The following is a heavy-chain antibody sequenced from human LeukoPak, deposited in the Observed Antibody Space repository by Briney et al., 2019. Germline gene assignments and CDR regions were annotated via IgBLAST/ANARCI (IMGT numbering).Heavy chain of an antibody. CDR3: ASFSDGKDTDFDH. J-gene: IGHJ4*02. V-gene: IGHV5-51*01. CDR1: GYRFTSYW. CDR2: IYPGNSRT. Sequence: GESLKISCKGSGYRFTSYWIGWVRQMPGKGLEWMGIIYPGNSRTKYRPSFQGQVTISADMSINTAYLQWSSLRASDTAMYYCASFSDGKDTDFDHWGQGTLVTVSS. D-gene: IGHD2-15*01.